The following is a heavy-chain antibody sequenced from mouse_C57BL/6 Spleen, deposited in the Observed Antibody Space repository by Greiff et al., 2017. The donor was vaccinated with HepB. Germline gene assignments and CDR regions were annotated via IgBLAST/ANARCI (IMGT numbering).Heavy chain of an antibody. V-gene: IGHV1-75*01. CDR2: IFPGSGST. CDR3: ATAQATFYAMDY. CDR1: GYTFTDYY. J-gene: IGHJ4*01. Sequence: VKLVESGPELVKPGASVKISCKASGYTFTDYYINWVKQRPGQGLEWIGWIFPGSGSTYYNEKFKGKATLTVDKSSSTAYMLLSSLTSEDSAVYFCATAQATFYAMDYWGQGTSVTVSS. D-gene: IGHD3-2*02.